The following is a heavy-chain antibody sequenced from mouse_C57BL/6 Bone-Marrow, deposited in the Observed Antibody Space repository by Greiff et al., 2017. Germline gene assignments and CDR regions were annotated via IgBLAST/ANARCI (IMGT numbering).Heavy chain of an antibody. D-gene: IGHD2-3*01. CDR2: INPGSGGT. CDR1: GYAFTNYL. J-gene: IGHJ3*01. Sequence: VQLQQSGAELVRPGTSVKVSCKASGYAFTNYLIEWVKQRPGQGLEWIGVINPGSGGTKYNEKFKGKATLAADKSSSTAYMQLSSLTSEDSAVYCCARGYSGFFAYWGQGTLVTVSA. V-gene: IGHV1-54*01. CDR3: ARGYSGFFAY.